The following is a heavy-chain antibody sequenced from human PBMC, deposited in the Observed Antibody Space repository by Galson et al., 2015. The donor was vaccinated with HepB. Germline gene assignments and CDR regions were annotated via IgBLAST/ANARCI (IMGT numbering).Heavy chain of an antibody. D-gene: IGHD3-10*01. CDR3: AREWFGEIMLVPTYGMDV. CDR2: ISYDGSNK. Sequence: SLRLSCAASGFTSSSYAMHWVRQAPGKGLEWVAVISYDGSNKYYADSVKGRFTISRDNSKNTLYLQMNSLRAEDTAVYYCAREWFGEIMLVPTYGMDVWGQGTTVTVSS. V-gene: IGHV3-30-3*01. J-gene: IGHJ6*02. CDR1: GFTSSSYA.